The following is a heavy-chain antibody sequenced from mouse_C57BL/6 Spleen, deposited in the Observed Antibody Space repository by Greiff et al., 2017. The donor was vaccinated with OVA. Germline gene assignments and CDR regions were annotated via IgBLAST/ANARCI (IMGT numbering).Heavy chain of an antibody. V-gene: IGHV1-54*01. Sequence: VQLQESGAELVRPGTSVKVSCKASGYAFTNYLIEWVKQRPGQGLEWIGVINPGSGGTNYNEKFKGKATLTADKSSSTAYMQLSSLTSEDSAVYFCARDGYYGGYFDVWGTGTTVTVSS. D-gene: IGHD2-3*01. CDR3: ARDGYYGGYFDV. J-gene: IGHJ1*03. CDR2: INPGSGGT. CDR1: GYAFTNYL.